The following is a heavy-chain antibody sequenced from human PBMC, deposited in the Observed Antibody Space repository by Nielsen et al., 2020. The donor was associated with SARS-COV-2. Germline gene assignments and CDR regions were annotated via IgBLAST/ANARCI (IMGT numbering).Heavy chain of an antibody. Sequence: GSLKISCKGSGYSFTSYWIGWVRQMPGKGLEWMGIIYPGDSDTRYSPSFQGQVTISADKSISTAYLQWSSLKASDTAMYYCARQAVYGGNSKYWFDPWGQGTLVTVSS. V-gene: IGHV5-51*01. CDR2: IYPGDSDT. J-gene: IGHJ5*02. CDR3: ARQAVYGGNSKYWFDP. CDR1: GYSFTSYW. D-gene: IGHD4-23*01.